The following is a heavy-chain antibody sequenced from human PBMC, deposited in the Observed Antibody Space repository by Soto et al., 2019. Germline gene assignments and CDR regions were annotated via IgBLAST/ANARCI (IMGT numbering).Heavy chain of an antibody. CDR1: GYTFTNHD. CDR3: ASLAQCSIGGCYIGDWYSDL. CDR2: MHANSDNT. V-gene: IGHV1-8*01. D-gene: IGHD2-21*02. J-gene: IGHJ2*01. Sequence: QLVQSGAEVKKPGASVRVSCKASGYTFTNHDINWVRQDTGQGPGWIGWMHANSDNTGYAQRFQGRVTMSRDASITTAYLELRALPSEGTAVYFCASLAQCSIGGCYIGDWYSDLWGRGTLVTVSS.